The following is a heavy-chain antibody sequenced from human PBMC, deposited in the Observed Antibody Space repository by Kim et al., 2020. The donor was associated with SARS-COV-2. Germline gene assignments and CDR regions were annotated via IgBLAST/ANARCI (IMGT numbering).Heavy chain of an antibody. D-gene: IGHD6-6*01. Sequence: SETLSLTCTVSGGSISSSSYYWGWIRQPPGKGLEWIGSIYYSGSTYYNPSLKSRVTISVDTSKNQFSLKLSSVTAADTAVYYCARHAGGDSSSELRYFD. CDR3: ARHAGGDSSSELRYFD. V-gene: IGHV4-39*01. J-gene: IGHJ4*01. CDR2: IYYSGST. CDR1: GGSISSSSYY.